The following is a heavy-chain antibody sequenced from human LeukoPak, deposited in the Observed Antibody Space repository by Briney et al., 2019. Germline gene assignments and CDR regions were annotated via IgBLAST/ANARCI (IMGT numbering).Heavy chain of an antibody. CDR2: IYPGDSDT. J-gene: IGHJ5*02. CDR3: ARGGYCSSTSCSCDP. D-gene: IGHD2-2*01. Sequence: GESLKISCKGSGYSFTNNWIAWVRQLPGKGVEWMGIIYPGDSDTRYSPSFQGQVTISADKSISTAYLQWSSLKASDTAMYYCARGGYCSSTSCSCDPWGQGTLVTVSS. V-gene: IGHV5-51*01. CDR1: GYSFTNNW.